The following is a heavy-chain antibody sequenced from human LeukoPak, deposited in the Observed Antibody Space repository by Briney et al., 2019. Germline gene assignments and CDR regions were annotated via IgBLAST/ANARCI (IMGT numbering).Heavy chain of an antibody. CDR1: GFTFSSYA. CDR2: ISYDGSNK. D-gene: IGHD1-1*01. V-gene: IGHV3-30-3*01. Sequence: GGSLRLSCAASGFTFSSYAMHWVRQAPGKGLEWVAVISYDGSNKYYADSVKGRFTISRDNSKNTLYLQMNSLRAEDTAVYYCAKAGGLERPFDYWGQGTLVTVSS. CDR3: AKAGGLERPFDY. J-gene: IGHJ4*02.